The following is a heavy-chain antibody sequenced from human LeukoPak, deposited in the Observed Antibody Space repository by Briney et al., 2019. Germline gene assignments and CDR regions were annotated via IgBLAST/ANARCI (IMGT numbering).Heavy chain of an antibody. CDR1: GFTFSDYY. J-gene: IGHJ4*02. V-gene: IGHV3-11*01. CDR3: AREHTSGTYYIDY. CDR2: ISNSGSTI. Sequence: GGSLRLSCAASGFTFSDYYMTWIRQAPGKGLEWVSYISNSGSTIYYADSVKGRFTISRDNGKNSLYLQMKGLRAEDTAVYYCAREHTSGTYYIDYWGQGTLVTVSS. D-gene: IGHD1-26*01.